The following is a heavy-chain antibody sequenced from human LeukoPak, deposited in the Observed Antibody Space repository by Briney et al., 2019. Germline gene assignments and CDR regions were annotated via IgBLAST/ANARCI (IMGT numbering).Heavy chain of an antibody. V-gene: IGHV4-39*01. J-gene: IGHJ5*02. CDR3: ARQKGLVHSWFDP. CDR2: IYYSGRT. Sequence: SETLSLTCTVSGGSISSSSYYWGWIRQSPGKGREWIGSIYYSGRTYYNPSLKSRVTISVDRSKNQFSLKLSSVTATDTAVYYCARQKGLVHSWFDPRRGGTVVTVSS. CDR1: GGSISSSSYY. D-gene: IGHD6-19*01.